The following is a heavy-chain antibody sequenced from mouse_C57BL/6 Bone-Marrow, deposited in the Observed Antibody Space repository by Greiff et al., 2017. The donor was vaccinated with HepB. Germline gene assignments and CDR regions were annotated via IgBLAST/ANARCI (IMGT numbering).Heavy chain of an antibody. J-gene: IGHJ3*01. D-gene: IGHD1-1*01. CDR3: ARGRRRSWFAY. Sequence: QVQLQQPGAELVKPGASVKLSCKASGYTFTSYWMQWVKQRPGQGLEWIGEIDPSDSYTNYNQKFKGKATLTVDTSSSTAYMQLSSLTSEDSAVYYCARGRRRSWFAYWGQGTLVTVSA. V-gene: IGHV1-50*01. CDR1: GYTFTSYW. CDR2: IDPSDSYT.